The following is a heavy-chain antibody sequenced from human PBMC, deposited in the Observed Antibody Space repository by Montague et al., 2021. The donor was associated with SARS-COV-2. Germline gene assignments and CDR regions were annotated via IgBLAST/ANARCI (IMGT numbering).Heavy chain of an antibody. J-gene: IGHJ4*02. CDR2: IYWNDDK. CDR1: GFSLSTSGVV. Sequence: PALVKPTQTLTLTCTFSGFSLSTSGVVVGWIRQPPGKALEWLALIYWNDDKRYGPSLKSRLTITKDTSKNQVVLTMTNMDPVDTATYYCARVQTTVADDYWGQGTLVTVSS. CDR3: ARVQTTVADDY. V-gene: IGHV2-5*01. D-gene: IGHD4-23*01.